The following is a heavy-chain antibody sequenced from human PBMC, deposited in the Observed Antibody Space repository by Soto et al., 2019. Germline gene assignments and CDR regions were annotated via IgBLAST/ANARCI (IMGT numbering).Heavy chain of an antibody. Sequence: PSETLSLTCTVSGGSISSGDYYWSWIRQPPGKGLEWIGYIYYSGSTYYNPSLKSRVTISVDTSKNQFSLKLSSVTATDTAVYYCARTLGRRRITIFGVTISEPADPWGQGTLVTVS. CDR1: GGSISSGDYY. D-gene: IGHD3-3*01. V-gene: IGHV4-30-4*01. CDR3: ARTLGRRRITIFGVTISEPADP. CDR2: IYYSGST. J-gene: IGHJ5*02.